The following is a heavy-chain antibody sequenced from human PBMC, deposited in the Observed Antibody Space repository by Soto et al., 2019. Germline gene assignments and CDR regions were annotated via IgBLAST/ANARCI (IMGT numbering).Heavy chain of an antibody. Sequence: PSETLSLTCAVSGGSISSSGYWTWIRQPPGKGLEWIGYIYYGGSINYNPSLKSRVIISVDTAKNQFSLRLSSVTAADTAVYYCTGACYDINGYSLDPWGQGTSVTVSS. CDR2: IYYGGSI. J-gene: IGHJ5*02. CDR3: TGACYDINGYSLDP. CDR1: GGSISSSGY. D-gene: IGHD3-22*01. V-gene: IGHV4-61*08.